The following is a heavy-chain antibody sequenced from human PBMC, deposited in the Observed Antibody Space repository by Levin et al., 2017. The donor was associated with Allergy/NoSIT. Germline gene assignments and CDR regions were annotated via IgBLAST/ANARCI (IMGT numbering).Heavy chain of an antibody. CDR1: GFTFSDYT. J-gene: IGHJ4*02. D-gene: IGHD5-24*01. V-gene: IGHV3-48*02. CDR2: ISSTSTAI. Sequence: GESLKISCAASGFTFSDYTMNWVRQPPGRGLEFISYISSTSTAIYYADSVKGRFTISRDKNSLYLRMNGLRDEDTAVYYCARNYMYAFDYWGQGILVTISS. CDR3: ARNYMYAFDY.